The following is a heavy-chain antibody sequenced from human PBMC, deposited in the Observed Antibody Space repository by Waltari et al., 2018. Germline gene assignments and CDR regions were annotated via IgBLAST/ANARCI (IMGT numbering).Heavy chain of an antibody. J-gene: IGHJ3*02. CDR3: ARDRGHAFDI. CDR2: IYYSGIT. CDR1: GGSISSHY. Sequence: QVQLQESGPGLVKPSETLSLTCTVSGGSISSHYWSWIRQPPGKGLEWIGYIYYSGITNFNPALKSRVTTSVDTSKNQFSLKLSSVTAADTAVYYCARDRGHAFDIWGQGTMVTVSS. V-gene: IGHV4-59*11.